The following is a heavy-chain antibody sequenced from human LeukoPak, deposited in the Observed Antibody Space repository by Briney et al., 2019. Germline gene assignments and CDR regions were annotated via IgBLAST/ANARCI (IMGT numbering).Heavy chain of an antibody. J-gene: IGHJ4*02. D-gene: IGHD1-1*01. Sequence: SGGSLRLSCAASGFTLKIYTMNWVRQVPGKGLEWVSSINSDGGNVKYAESVRGRFTISRDNAKNSLYLQMNSLRAEDTAVYYCARDVDWNVDYWGQGTLVTVSS. V-gene: IGHV3-21*01. CDR1: GFTLKIYT. CDR3: ARDVDWNVDY. CDR2: INSDGGNV.